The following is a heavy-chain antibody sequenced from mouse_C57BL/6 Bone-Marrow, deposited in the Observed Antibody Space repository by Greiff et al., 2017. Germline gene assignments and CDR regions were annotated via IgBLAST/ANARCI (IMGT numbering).Heavy chain of an antibody. CDR2: IDPENGDT. V-gene: IGHV14-4*01. J-gene: IGHJ2*01. CDR3: TTLYYEGY. Sequence: VQLQQSGAELVRPGASVKLSCTASGFNIKDDYMHWVKQRPEQGLEWIGWIDPENGDTEYASKFQGKATITADTSSNTAYLRLSSLTSEDTAVYYCTTLYYEGYWGQGTTLTVSS. D-gene: IGHD2-4*01. CDR1: GFNIKDDY.